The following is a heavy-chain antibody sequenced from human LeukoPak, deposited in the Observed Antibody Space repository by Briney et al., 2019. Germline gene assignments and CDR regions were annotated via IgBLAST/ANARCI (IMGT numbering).Heavy chain of an antibody. V-gene: IGHV4-34*01. CDR2: VNHSGST. D-gene: IGHD3-9*01. CDR3: ARGGYYDILTGYSDTFDI. Sequence: SETLSLTCAVYGGSFSGYYWSWIRQPPGKGLEWIGDVNHSGSTNYNPSLKSRITISVDTSKNQFSLKLNSVTAADTAVYYCARGGYYDILTGYSDTFDIWGRGTLVAVSS. CDR1: GGSFSGYY. J-gene: IGHJ3*02.